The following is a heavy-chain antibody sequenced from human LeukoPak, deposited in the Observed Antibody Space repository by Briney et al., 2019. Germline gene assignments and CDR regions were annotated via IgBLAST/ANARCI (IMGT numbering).Heavy chain of an antibody. D-gene: IGHD4-23*01. V-gene: IGHV3-66*01. CDR1: GFTVSSNY. J-gene: IGHJ4*02. Sequence: PGGSLRLSCAASGFTVSSNYMSWVRQAPGKGLEWVSVIYSGGSTYYADSVKGRFTISRDNAKNSLYLHMNSLRAEDTAVYYCARDYGGSSPFDYWGQGTLVTVSS. CDR2: IYSGGST. CDR3: ARDYGGSSPFDY.